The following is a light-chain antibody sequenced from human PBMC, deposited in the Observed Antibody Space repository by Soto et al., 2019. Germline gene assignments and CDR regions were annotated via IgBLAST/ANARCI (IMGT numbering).Light chain of an antibody. Sequence: EVLLTQSPVTLSLSPWEVATLSCRASQSFRGLLAWYQQKPGQAPRLLIYDAYNRATGIPPRFSGSGSGTDFTLTISSLEPEDSAIYYCQQRNIWPPVTFGQGTRLEI. CDR2: DAY. V-gene: IGKV3-11*01. CDR3: QQRNIWPPVT. J-gene: IGKJ5*01. CDR1: QSFRGL.